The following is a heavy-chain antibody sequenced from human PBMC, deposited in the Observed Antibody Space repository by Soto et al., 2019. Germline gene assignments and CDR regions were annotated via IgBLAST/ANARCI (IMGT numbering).Heavy chain of an antibody. CDR2: IYPGDSDT. D-gene: IGHD2-21*02. CDR1: GYSFTSYW. V-gene: IGHV5-51*01. Sequence: PGESLKISCKGSGYSFTSYWIGWVRQMPGKGREWMGIIYPGDSDTRYSPSFQGQVTISADKSISTAYLQWSSLKASDTAMYYCASLPYCGGDCYSGDAFDIWGQGTMVTVSS. CDR3: ASLPYCGGDCYSGDAFDI. J-gene: IGHJ3*02.